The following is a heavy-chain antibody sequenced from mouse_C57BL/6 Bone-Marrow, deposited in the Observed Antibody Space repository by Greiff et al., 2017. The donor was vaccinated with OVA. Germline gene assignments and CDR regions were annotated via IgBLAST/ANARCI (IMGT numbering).Heavy chain of an antibody. CDR2: IYPRSGNT. CDR3: ADYYYGSSPYYAMDY. CDR1: GYTFTSYG. D-gene: IGHD1-1*01. J-gene: IGHJ4*01. V-gene: IGHV1-81*01. Sequence: QVQLKQSGAELARPGASVKLSCKASGYTFTSYGISWVKQRTGQGLEWIGEIYPRSGNTYYNEKFKGKATLTADKSSSTAYMELRSLTSEDSAVYFCADYYYGSSPYYAMDYWGQGTSVTVSS.